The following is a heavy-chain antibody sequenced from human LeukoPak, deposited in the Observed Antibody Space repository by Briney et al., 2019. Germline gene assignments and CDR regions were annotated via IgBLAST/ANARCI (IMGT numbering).Heavy chain of an antibody. CDR1: GGSISSSSYY. CDR3: ARLAGTTVYYYMDV. CDR2: IYYRGST. D-gene: IGHD1-1*01. J-gene: IGHJ6*03. Sequence: PSETLSLTCTVSGGSISSSSYYWGWIRQPPGKGLEWIGSIYYRGSTYYNPSLKSRVTISVDTSKNQFSLKLSSVTAADTAVYYCARLAGTTVYYYMDVWGKGTTVTVSS. V-gene: IGHV4-39*01.